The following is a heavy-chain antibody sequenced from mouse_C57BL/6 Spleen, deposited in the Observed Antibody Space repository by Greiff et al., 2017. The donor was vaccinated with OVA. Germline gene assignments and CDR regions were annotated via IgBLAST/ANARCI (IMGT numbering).Heavy chain of an antibody. J-gene: IGHJ4*01. D-gene: IGHD1-1*01. CDR1: GYTFTSYW. Sequence: VKLQQPGTELVKPGASVKLSCKASGYTFTSYWMHWVKQRPGQGLEWIGNINPSNGGTNYNQKFKSKATLTVDKSSSTAYMQLSSLTSEYSAVDYCARYYYGCYYAMDYWGQGTSVTVSS. CDR2: INPSNGGT. CDR3: ARYYYGCYYAMDY. V-gene: IGHV1-53*01.